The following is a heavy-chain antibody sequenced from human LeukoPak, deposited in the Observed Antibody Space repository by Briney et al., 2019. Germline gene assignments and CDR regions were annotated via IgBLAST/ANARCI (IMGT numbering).Heavy chain of an antibody. V-gene: IGHV3-7*03. CDR1: GLTFRNFW. D-gene: IGHD1-7*01. J-gene: IGHJ4*02. CDR2: IKQDGSGQ. CDR3: AKAKANWNYDSFDY. Sequence: PGGSLRLSCAASGLTFRNFWMCWVRQAPGKGLEWAATIKQDGSGQYYVDSVKGRFTISRDNAQNSLYLQMNSLRAEDTAIYYCAKAKANWNYDSFDYWGQGTLVTVSS.